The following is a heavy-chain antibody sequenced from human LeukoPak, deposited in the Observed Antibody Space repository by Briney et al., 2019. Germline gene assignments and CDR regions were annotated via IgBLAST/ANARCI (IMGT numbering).Heavy chain of an antibody. Sequence: SETLSLTCTVSGGSISSSSYYWGWIRQPPGKGLEWIGSIYYSGSTYYNPSLKSRVTISVDTSKNQFSLKLSSVTAADTAVYYCAGTYGDYALNWFDPWGQGTLVTVSS. J-gene: IGHJ5*02. CDR1: GGSISSSSYY. CDR3: AGTYGDYALNWFDP. V-gene: IGHV4-39*07. D-gene: IGHD4-17*01. CDR2: IYYSGST.